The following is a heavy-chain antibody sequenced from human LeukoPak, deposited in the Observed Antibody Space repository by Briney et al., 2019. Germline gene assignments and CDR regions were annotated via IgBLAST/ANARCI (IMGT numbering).Heavy chain of an antibody. CDR2: IYYSGST. J-gene: IGHJ4*02. V-gene: IGHV4-39*01. CDR3: ARHGFGELLHPDY. CDR1: GGSINSSSYY. Sequence: NPSETLSLTCTVSGGSINSSSYYWGWIRQPPGKGLEWIGSIYYSGSTYYNPSLKSRVTISVDTSKNQFSLKLSSVTAADTAVYYCARHGFGELLHPDYWGQGTLVTVSS. D-gene: IGHD3-10*01.